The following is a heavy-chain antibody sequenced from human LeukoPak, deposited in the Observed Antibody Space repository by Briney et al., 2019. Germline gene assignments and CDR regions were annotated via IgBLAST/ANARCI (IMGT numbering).Heavy chain of an antibody. J-gene: IGHJ4*02. CDR3: VRGLLGDIDY. CDR2: IYSGGST. Sequence: GGSLRLSCAASGFTVSSNYMNWVRQAPGKGLEWVSVIYSGGSTFYADSVEGRFTISRDNAKSTLYLQMSSLSAEDTAVYYCVRGLLGDIDYWGQGTLVTVSS. CDR1: GFTVSSNY. D-gene: IGHD2/OR15-2a*01. V-gene: IGHV3-53*01.